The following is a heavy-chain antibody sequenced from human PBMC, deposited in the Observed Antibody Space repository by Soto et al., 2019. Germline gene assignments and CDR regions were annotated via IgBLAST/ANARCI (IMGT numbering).Heavy chain of an antibody. Sequence: ASVKVSCKASGYTFSNYGISWVRQGPGQGLERMGWISGYNGNTHYEEKLQGRVTMTTDTSTSTAYMELRSLRSDDTAVYYCARDDLYSSSGPLKFDYWGQGTLVTVSS. CDR2: ISGYNGNT. CDR1: GYTFSNYG. J-gene: IGHJ4*02. V-gene: IGHV1-18*01. D-gene: IGHD6-6*01. CDR3: ARDDLYSSSGPLKFDY.